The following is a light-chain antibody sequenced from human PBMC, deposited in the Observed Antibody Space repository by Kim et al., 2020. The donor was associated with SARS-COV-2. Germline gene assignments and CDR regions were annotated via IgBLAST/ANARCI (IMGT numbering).Light chain of an antibody. CDR1: SSDVGGYNY. Sequence: QSALTQPPSASGSPGQSVTISCTGTSSDVGGYNYVSWYQQHPGKAPKLMIYEVSKRPSGVPDRFSGSKSGNTASLTVSGLQAEDEADYYCSSYTGSNNYVFETGTKVTV. CDR2: EVS. CDR3: SSYTGSNNYV. V-gene: IGLV2-8*01. J-gene: IGLJ1*01.